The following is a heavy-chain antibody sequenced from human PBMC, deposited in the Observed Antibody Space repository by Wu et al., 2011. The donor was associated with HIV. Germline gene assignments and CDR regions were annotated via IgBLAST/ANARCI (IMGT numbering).Heavy chain of an antibody. J-gene: IGHJ4*02. CDR3: ATGKAETGPYSLIDY. D-gene: IGHD2-15*01. Sequence: QVQLVQSGAEVKKPGSSVKVSCKASGDSFSSYAITWVRQAPGQGLEWMGEIIPIFETSNYAQDFQGRVTITADKSTGTAYMELSSLRSEDTAVYYCATGKAETGPYSLIDYWGQGTLVTVSS. V-gene: IGHV1-69*14. CDR1: GDSFSSYA. CDR2: IIPIFETS.